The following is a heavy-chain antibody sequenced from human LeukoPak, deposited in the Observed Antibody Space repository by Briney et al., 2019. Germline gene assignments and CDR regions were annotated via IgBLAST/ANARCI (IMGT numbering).Heavy chain of an antibody. D-gene: IGHD2-2*01. Sequence: SETLSLTCTVSGCSISSSSYYWGWIRQPPGKGLEWIGSIYYSGSTYYNPSLKSRVTISVDTSKNQFSLKLSSVTAADTAVYYCASYIVVVPAALVYYMDVWGKGTTVTVSS. CDR1: GCSISSSSYY. V-gene: IGHV4-39*01. CDR2: IYYSGST. J-gene: IGHJ6*03. CDR3: ASYIVVVPAALVYYMDV.